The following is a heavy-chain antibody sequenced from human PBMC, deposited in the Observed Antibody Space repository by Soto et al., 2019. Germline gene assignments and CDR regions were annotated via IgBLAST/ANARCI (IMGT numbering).Heavy chain of an antibody. D-gene: IGHD2-2*01. CDR3: AKYQPPEGDP. J-gene: IGHJ5*02. V-gene: IGHV4-30-4*08. CDR1: GASIGSGDDY. CDR2: ISDSGST. Sequence: SETLSLTCSVSGASIGSGDDYWTWIRQSPGKGLEWIGYISDSGSTFYNPSLRSRLTIALDTSKNHFSLKLNSVTAAYTAVYYCAKYQPPEGDPRGHGSPVTVSS.